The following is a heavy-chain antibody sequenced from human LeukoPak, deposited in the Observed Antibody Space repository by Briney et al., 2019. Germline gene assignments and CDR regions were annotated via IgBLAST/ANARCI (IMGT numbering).Heavy chain of an antibody. CDR1: GFTFSSYA. Sequence: PGGSLRLSCAASGFTFSSYAMSWVRQAPGRGLEWVSTISGSGGTTYYVDSVEGQFTISRDNSKNTVSLQMNSLRAEDTAIYYCAKSVSPGGYVGTLYFFDDWGQGTLVTVSS. CDR3: AKSVSPGGYVGTLYFFDD. CDR2: ISGSGGTT. J-gene: IGHJ4*02. V-gene: IGHV3-23*01. D-gene: IGHD1-26*01.